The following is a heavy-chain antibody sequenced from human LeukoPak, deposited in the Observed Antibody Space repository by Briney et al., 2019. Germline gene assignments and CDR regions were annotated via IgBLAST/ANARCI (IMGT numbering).Heavy chain of an antibody. J-gene: IGHJ4*02. CDR2: ISDSGGRT. V-gene: IGHV3-23*01. CDR3: AKRGVVIRVILVGFHKEAYYFDS. Sequence: QPGGSLRLSCAVSGITLSNYGMSWVRQAPAKGLEWVAGISDSGGRTNYADSVKGRFAISRDNPRNTLYLQMNSLKAEDTAVYFCAKRGVVIRVILVGFHKEAYYFDSWGQGALVTVSS. CDR1: GITLSNYG. D-gene: IGHD3-22*01.